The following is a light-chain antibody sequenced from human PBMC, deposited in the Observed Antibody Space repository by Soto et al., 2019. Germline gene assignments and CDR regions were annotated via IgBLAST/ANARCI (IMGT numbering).Light chain of an antibody. CDR1: SSDVGAYNY. Sequence: QSALTQPPSASGSPGQSVTISCTGTSSDVGAYNYVSWYQQYPGKAPKLLIYEVSKRPSGVPARFSGSKSVKTASLTVSGLQPEEEGDYHCTSYAGSHIWVFGGGTKVTVL. J-gene: IGLJ3*02. CDR2: EVS. CDR3: TSYAGSHIWV. V-gene: IGLV2-8*01.